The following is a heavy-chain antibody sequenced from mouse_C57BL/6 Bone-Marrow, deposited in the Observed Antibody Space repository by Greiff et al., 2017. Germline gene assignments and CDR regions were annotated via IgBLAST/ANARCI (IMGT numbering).Heavy chain of an antibody. V-gene: IGHV5-15*01. CDR2: ISNLAYSI. D-gene: IGHD1-1*01. Sequence: EVQRVESGGGLVQPGGSLKLSCAASGFTFSDYGMAWVRQAPRKGPEWVAFISNLAYSIYYADTVTGRFTISRENAKNTLYLEMSSLRSEDTAMYYCARDRTTGFDYWGQGTTLTVSS. CDR1: GFTFSDYG. J-gene: IGHJ2*01. CDR3: ARDRTTGFDY.